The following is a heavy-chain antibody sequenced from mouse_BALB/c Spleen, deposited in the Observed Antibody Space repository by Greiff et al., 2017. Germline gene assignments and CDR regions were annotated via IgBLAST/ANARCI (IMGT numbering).Heavy chain of an antibody. Sequence: DVKLVESGGGLVQPGGSRKLSCAASGFTFSSYGMHWVRQAPGQGLEWVAYISSGSSTTYYADTVKGRFTITRDKPNNTLFLQMTSLRSEDTAMYYCARRSYDSHMDYWGQGTSVTVSS. CDR1: GFTFSSYG. J-gene: IGHJ4*01. CDR3: ARRSYDSHMDY. D-gene: IGHD2-4*01. V-gene: IGHV5-17*02. CDR2: ISSGSSTT.